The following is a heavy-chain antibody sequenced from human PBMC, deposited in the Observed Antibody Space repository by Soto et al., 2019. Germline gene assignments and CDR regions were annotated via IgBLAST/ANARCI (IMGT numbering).Heavy chain of an antibody. V-gene: IGHV4-39*01. Sequence: SETLSLTCTVAGDSITKSNYYWDRFRQPPGKGLEWIASIYYIGSTYYNPSLKSRVTISVDTSNNQFSLNLNSVTASDTAVYYCARQHCSSTSCYSVGWFDPWGQGTLVTVSS. CDR3: ARQHCSSTSCYSVGWFDP. D-gene: IGHD2-2*01. J-gene: IGHJ5*02. CDR2: IYYIGST. CDR1: GDSITKSNYY.